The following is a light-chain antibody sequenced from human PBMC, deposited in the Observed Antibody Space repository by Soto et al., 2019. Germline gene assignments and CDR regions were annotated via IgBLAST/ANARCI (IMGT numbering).Light chain of an antibody. CDR1: SSNIGANYD. CDR3: QSYDSTLSARYV. J-gene: IGLJ1*01. CDR2: GNT. Sequence: QSVLTQPPSVSGAPGQRVTISCTGSSSNIGANYDVHWYQHRPGTAPKLLIFGNTNRLSGVPDRFSGSKSGTSASLAITGLQAEDEGDYYCQSYDSTLSARYVFGTGTKVTVL. V-gene: IGLV1-40*01.